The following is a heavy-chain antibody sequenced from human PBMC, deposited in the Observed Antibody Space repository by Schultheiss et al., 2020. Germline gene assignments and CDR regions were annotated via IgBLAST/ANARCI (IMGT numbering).Heavy chain of an antibody. J-gene: IGHJ6*02. V-gene: IGHV3-30*03. CDR3: ARDRLERIQLWFYYYYGMDV. CDR2: ISYDGSNK. D-gene: IGHD5-18*01. CDR1: GFTFSSYA. Sequence: GGSLRLSCAGSGFTFSSYAMSWVRQAPGKGLEWVAVISYDGSNKYYADSVKGRFTISRDNSKNTLYLQMNSLRAEDTAVYYCARDRLERIQLWFYYYYGMDVWGQGTTVTVSS.